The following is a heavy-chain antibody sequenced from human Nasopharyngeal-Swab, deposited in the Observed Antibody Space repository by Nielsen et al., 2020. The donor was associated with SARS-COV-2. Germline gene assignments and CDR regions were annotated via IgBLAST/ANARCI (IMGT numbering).Heavy chain of an antibody. CDR3: ASVRIFGVVMKDY. D-gene: IGHD3-3*02. CDR2: ISSSSSTI. J-gene: IGHJ4*02. Sequence: GGSLRLSYAASGFTFSSYSMNWVRQAPGKGLEWVSYISSSSSTIYYADSVKGRFTISRDNAKNSLYLQMNSLRDEDTAVYYCASVRIFGVVMKDYWGQGTLVTVSS. V-gene: IGHV3-48*02. CDR1: GFTFSSYS.